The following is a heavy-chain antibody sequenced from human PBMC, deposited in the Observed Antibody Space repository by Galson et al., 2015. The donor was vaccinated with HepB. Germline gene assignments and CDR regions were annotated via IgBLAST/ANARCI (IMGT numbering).Heavy chain of an antibody. CDR2: IMPLFKTA. D-gene: IGHD4-23*01. Sequence: SVKVSCKASGGTFSYYNINWVRQAPGQGLEWMGGIMPLFKTATYAQRFQGRVTMTADESTSTAYMELSSLRSEDTAVYYCARDTQDYGDNAGGQYSYGMDVWGQGTTVTVSS. CDR3: ARDTQDYGDNAGGQYSYGMDV. CDR1: GGTFSYYN. V-gene: IGHV1-69*13. J-gene: IGHJ6*02.